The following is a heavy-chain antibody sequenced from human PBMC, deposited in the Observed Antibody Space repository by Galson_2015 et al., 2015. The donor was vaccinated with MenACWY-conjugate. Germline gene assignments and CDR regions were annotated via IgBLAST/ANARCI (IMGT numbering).Heavy chain of an antibody. V-gene: IGHV4-59*08. Sequence: ETLSLTCTVSGGSISSYYWSWIRQPPGKGLEWIGYIYYSGSTNYNPSLKSRVTISVDTSKNQFSLKLSSVTAADTAVYYCARLRVTIAAAESSNYYGMDVWGQGTTVTVSS. CDR1: GGSISSYY. D-gene: IGHD6-13*01. CDR3: ARLRVTIAAAESSNYYGMDV. CDR2: IYYSGST. J-gene: IGHJ6*02.